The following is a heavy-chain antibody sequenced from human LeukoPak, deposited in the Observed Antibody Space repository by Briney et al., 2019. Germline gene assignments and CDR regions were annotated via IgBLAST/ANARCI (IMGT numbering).Heavy chain of an antibody. Sequence: SETLSLTCAVYGGSFSGYYWSWIRQPPGKGLEWIGEINHSGSTNYNPSLKSRVTISVDTSKNQFSLKLSSVTAADTAVYYCARGDNWNESPPIYYFDYWGQGTLVTVSS. J-gene: IGHJ4*02. CDR3: ARGDNWNESPPIYYFDY. D-gene: IGHD1-20*01. CDR2: INHSGST. CDR1: GGSFSGYY. V-gene: IGHV4-34*01.